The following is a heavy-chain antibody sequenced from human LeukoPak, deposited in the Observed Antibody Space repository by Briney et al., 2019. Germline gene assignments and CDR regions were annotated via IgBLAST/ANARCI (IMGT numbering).Heavy chain of an antibody. CDR2: IVGDSSKA. J-gene: IGHJ4*02. V-gene: IGHV3-23*01. CDR1: GLTFHDYA. Sequence: PGGSLRLSCAISGLTFHDYAMTWVRQAPGKGLEWVSTIVGDSSKAYYADSVKGRFTISRDNSNYMLFLHMNNLRAEDTALYYCAKASRHDILIGLGDYFNFWGQGNLVIVSS. D-gene: IGHD3-9*01. CDR3: AKASRHDILIGLGDYFNF.